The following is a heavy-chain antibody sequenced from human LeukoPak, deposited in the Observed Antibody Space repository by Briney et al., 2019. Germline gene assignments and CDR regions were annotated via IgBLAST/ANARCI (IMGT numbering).Heavy chain of an antibody. J-gene: IGHJ4*02. Sequence: PSETLSLTCSASGDSISSNSFYWSWIRQPPGKGLEWIGSIYYSGTTYYNPSLESRVTMSVDTSKNQFSLKVTSVTAADTAVYFCARQSGPYSSRWFDFWGQGTLVTVSS. CDR1: GDSISSNSFY. V-gene: IGHV4-39*01. CDR2: IYYSGTT. CDR3: ARQSGPYSSRWFDF. D-gene: IGHD6-13*01.